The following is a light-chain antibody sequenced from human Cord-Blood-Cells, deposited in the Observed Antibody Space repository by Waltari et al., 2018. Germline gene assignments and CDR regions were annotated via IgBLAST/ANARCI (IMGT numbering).Light chain of an antibody. CDR1: SSDVGSYNL. CDR3: CSYAGSSTWV. CDR2: EGS. Sequence: QSALTQHASVSGSPGPSFTIPCTGTSSDVGSYNLVSWYQQHPGKAPKLMIYEGSKRPSGGSNRFSGSKSGNTASLTISGLQAEDEADYYCCSYAGSSTWVFGGGTKLTVL. J-gene: IGLJ3*02. V-gene: IGLV2-23*01.